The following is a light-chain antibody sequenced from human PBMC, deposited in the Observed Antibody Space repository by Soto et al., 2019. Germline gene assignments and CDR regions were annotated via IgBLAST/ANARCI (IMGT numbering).Light chain of an antibody. CDR3: SSYTSSSTYV. V-gene: IGLV2-14*01. J-gene: IGLJ1*01. CDR2: EVN. CDR1: SSDVGDYHY. Sequence: QSVLTKPASVSGSPGQSITISCTGTSSDVGDYHYVSWYQQHPGKAPKLIIFEVNTRPSGVTNRFSGSKSGNTASLTISGLQAEDESDYYCSSYTSSSTYVFGTGTKLTVL.